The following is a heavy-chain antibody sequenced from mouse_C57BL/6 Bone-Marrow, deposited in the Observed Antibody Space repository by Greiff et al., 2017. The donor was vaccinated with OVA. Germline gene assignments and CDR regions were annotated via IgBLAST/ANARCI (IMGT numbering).Heavy chain of an antibody. J-gene: IGHJ3*01. CDR1: GYTFTDYY. Sequence: VKLQESGAELVRPGASVKLSCKASGYTFTDYYINWVKQRPGQGLEWIARIYPGSGNTYYNEKFKGKATLTAEKSSSTAYMQLSSLTSEDSAVYFCARSLRLFAYWGQGTLVTVSA. CDR3: ARSLRLFAY. CDR2: IYPGSGNT. D-gene: IGHD1-1*01. V-gene: IGHV1-76*01.